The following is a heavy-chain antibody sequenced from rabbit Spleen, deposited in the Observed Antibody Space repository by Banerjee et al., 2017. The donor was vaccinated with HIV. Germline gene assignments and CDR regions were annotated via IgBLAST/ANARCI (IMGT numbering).Heavy chain of an antibody. J-gene: IGHJ6*01. CDR3: ARDSGSSFSSYGMDL. CDR1: GFSFSSSYW. Sequence: QSLEESGGDLVKPGASLTLTCTASGFSFSSSYWICWVRQAPGKGLEWIACIGADSTGNSYYANWAKGRFTISNPSSTTMTLQVTSLTAADTATYFCARDSGSSFSSYGMDLWGPGTLVTVS. D-gene: IGHD8-1*01. V-gene: IGHV1S40*01. CDR2: IGADSTGNS.